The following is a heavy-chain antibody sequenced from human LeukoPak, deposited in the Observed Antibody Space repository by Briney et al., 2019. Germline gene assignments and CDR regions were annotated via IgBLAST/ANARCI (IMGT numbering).Heavy chain of an antibody. CDR3: ARLSGSYCFDY. Sequence: GGSLRLSCAGSGFTFSDYYMTWIRQAPGKGLEWVSYISSTSSYTNYADSVKGRFTISRDNAENSLYLQMSSLRAEDTAVYYCARLSGSYCFDYWGQGTLVTVSS. CDR2: ISSTSSYT. CDR1: GFTFSDYY. J-gene: IGHJ4*02. V-gene: IGHV3-11*03. D-gene: IGHD1-26*01.